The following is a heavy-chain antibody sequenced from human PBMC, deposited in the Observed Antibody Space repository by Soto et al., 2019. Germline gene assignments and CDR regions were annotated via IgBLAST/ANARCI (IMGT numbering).Heavy chain of an antibody. CDR2: VYHSGST. CDR1: GGSIRSSNW. D-gene: IGHD6-6*01. J-gene: IGHJ4*02. Sequence: SETLSLTCAVSGGSIRSSNWWSWVRQPPGKGLEWIGEVYHSGSTNLKPSLESRVTMSVDHSRNQFSLRLTSVTAAGTAVYYCARVATKSSKTPGNFDFWGEGTLVTVSS. V-gene: IGHV4-4*02. CDR3: ARVATKSSKTPGNFDF.